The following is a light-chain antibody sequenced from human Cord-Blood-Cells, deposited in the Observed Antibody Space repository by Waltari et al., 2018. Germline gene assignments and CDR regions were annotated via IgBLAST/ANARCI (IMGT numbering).Light chain of an antibody. Sequence: DIPMTQSPSSLSASVGDRVTITCQASQDISNYLNWYQQKPGKPPKLLIYDASNLETGVPSKFSGSGSGTDFTFTISSLQPEDIATYYCQQYDNLPSLTFGGGTKVEIK. V-gene: IGKV1-33*01. CDR1: QDISNY. CDR2: DAS. J-gene: IGKJ4*01. CDR3: QQYDNLPSLT.